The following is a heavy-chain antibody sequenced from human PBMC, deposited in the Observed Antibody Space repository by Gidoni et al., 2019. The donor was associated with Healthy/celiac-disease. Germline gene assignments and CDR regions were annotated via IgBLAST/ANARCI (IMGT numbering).Heavy chain of an antibody. CDR2: IRSKAYGGTT. J-gene: IGHJ6*02. CDR3: TRRRDQLLRRVDYYGMDV. V-gene: IGHV3-49*04. D-gene: IGHD2-2*01. CDR1: GFTFGDCA. Sequence: EVQLVESGGGLVQPGRSLRLSCTASGFTFGDCAMSWVRQAPGKGLEWVGFIRSKAYGGTTEDAASVKGRFTISRDDSKSIAYLQMNSLKTEDTAVYYCTRRRDQLLRRVDYYGMDVWGQGTTVTVSS.